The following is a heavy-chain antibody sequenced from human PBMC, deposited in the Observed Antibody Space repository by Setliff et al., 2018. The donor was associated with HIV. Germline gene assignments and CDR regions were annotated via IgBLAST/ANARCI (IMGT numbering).Heavy chain of an antibody. CDR3: ARGLGRGSGTYYNPPGY. CDR2: INHSGNT. J-gene: IGHJ4*02. D-gene: IGHD3-10*01. CDR1: GGSFSGYY. V-gene: IGHV4-34*01. Sequence: PSETLSLTCAFNGGSFSGYYWMWIRQSPGEGLEWIGEINHSGNTNYNPSLKSRVTMSGDTSKNQFSLNLTSVTAADPALYFCARGLGRGSGTYYNPPGYWGPGTLVTVSS.